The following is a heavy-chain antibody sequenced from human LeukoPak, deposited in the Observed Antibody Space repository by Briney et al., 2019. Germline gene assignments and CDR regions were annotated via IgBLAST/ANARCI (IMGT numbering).Heavy chain of an antibody. Sequence: ASVKVSCKASGYTFTSYDINWVRQATGQGLEWMGWMNPNSGNTGYAQKFQGRVTMTRNTSISTAYMELSSLRSEDTAVYYCAREDGSSGYDDFWGQGTLVTVSS. J-gene: IGHJ4*02. CDR3: AREDGSSGYDDF. V-gene: IGHV1-8*01. D-gene: IGHD5-12*01. CDR2: MNPNSGNT. CDR1: GYTFTSYD.